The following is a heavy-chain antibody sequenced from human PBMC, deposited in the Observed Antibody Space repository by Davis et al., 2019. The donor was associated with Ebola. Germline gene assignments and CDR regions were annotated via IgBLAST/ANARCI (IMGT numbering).Heavy chain of an antibody. D-gene: IGHD3-9*01. J-gene: IGHJ6*02. CDR3: ARDSTYYDILTGPTTSMDV. Sequence: AASVKVSCKASGYTFTSYDINWVRQATGQGLEWMGWMNPNSGNTGYAQKFQGRVTMTRNTSISTAYMELSSLRSEDTAVYYCARDSTYYDILTGPTTSMDVWGQGTTVTVSS. CDR2: MNPNSGNT. CDR1: GYTFTSYD. V-gene: IGHV1-8*01.